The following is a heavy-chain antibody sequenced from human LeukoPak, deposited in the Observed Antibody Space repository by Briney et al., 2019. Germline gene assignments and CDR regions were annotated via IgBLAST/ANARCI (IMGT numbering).Heavy chain of an antibody. CDR2: IYTTGST. Sequence: SETLSLTCTVSGGSVNSGSFFWNWIRQPAGKGLEWIGRIYTTGSTNYNPSLRSRVTMSLDTSKNLFSLNLNSVTAADTAMYYSSMMSGSRVLDYWGRGTLVTVSS. V-gene: IGHV4-61*02. CDR1: GGSVNSGSFF. D-gene: IGHD3-10*01. J-gene: IGHJ4*02. CDR3: SMMSGSRVLDY.